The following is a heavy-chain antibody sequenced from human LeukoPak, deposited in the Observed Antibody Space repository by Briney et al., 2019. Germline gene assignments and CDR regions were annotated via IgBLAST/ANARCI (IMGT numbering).Heavy chain of an antibody. CDR1: GFTFSSYS. CDR2: ISSSSSYI. V-gene: IGHV3-21*04. D-gene: IGHD3-22*01. J-gene: IGHJ4*02. CDR3: ARDKGDYDTSGSLFVF. Sequence: GGSLRLSCAASGFTFSSYSMNWVRQAPGRGLEWVSSISSSSSYIYYADSVKGRFTISRDNAKNSLYLQMNSLRAEDTAVYYCARDKGDYDTSGSLFVFGGQGTLVTVSS.